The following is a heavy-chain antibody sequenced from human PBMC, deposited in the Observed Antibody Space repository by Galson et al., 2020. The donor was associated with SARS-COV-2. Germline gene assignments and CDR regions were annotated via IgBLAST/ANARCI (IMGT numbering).Heavy chain of an antibody. CDR2: IYYTGST. CDR1: GDSISSYS. V-gene: IGHV4-59*01. J-gene: IGHJ5*02. Sequence: SETLSLTCAVSGDSISSYSWIWIRQPPGKGLEWIGYIYYTGSTNYNPSLKSRVTVSLDTSKNQFSLKLISVTAADTAVYYCARVRDLTWFDPWGPGTLVTVSS. CDR3: ARVRDLTWFDP.